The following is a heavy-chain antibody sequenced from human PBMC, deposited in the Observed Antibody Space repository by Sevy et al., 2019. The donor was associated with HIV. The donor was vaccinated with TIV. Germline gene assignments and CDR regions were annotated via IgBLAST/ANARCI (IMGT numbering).Heavy chain of an antibody. Sequence: ASVKVSCKASGYTFTSYGIAWVQQAPGQGLEWMGWISAYNGNTNYAREFQGRLTMTTDTSTTTVYMDLRSLRSDDTAVYYCAFTKGVFGVVMTSFFFDFWGQGTPVTVSS. CDR2: ISAYNGNT. CDR1: GYTFTSYG. V-gene: IGHV1-18*01. CDR3: AFTKGVFGVVMTSFFFDF. J-gene: IGHJ4*02. D-gene: IGHD3-3*01.